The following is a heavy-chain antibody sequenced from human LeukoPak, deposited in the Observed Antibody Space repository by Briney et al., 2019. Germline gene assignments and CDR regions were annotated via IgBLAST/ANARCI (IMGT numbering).Heavy chain of an antibody. J-gene: IGHJ4*02. D-gene: IGHD6-6*01. CDR1: GFTFSSYW. V-gene: IGHV3-7*03. CDR3: ARIGYSSSSLDF. CDR2: IKQDGSVK. Sequence: GGSLGLSCAASGFTFSSYWMSWVRQAPGKGLEWVANIKQDGSVKYYVDSVKGRFTISRDNAKNSLYLQMNGLTAEDTAVYNCARIGYSSSSLDFWGRGTLVTVSS.